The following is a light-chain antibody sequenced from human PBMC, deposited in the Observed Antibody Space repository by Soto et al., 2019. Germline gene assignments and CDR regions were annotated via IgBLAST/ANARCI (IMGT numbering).Light chain of an antibody. CDR2: EGT. CDR3: CAYVGARSYV. J-gene: IGLJ1*01. CDR1: NNL. Sequence: QSALTQPASVSGSPGQSITISCTGTNNLVSWYQQHPGKAPKVVLYEGTKRPSGVSNRFSGSNSGSTASLTISGLQAEDEAHYSCCAYVGARSYVFGPGPKVTVL. V-gene: IGLV2-23*01.